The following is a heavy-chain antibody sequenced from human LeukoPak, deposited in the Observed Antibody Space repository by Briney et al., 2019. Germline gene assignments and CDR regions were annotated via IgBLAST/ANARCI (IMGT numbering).Heavy chain of an antibody. J-gene: IGHJ5*02. V-gene: IGHV1-46*01. CDR3: ARDNSVRDEAWWFNP. CDR2: ISPSGGST. CDR1: GYTFTSNY. Sequence: GASVKVSCKAFGYTFTSNYMHWVRQAPGKGPEWMGVISPSGGSTTYAQKFQGRVTLTRDMSTSTDYLELSSLRSEDMAVYYCARDNSVRDEAWWFNPWGQGTLVTVSS. D-gene: IGHD5-24*01.